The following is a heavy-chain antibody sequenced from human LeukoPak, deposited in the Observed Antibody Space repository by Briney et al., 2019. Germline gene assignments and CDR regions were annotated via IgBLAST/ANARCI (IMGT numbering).Heavy chain of an antibody. Sequence: GESLRISCQGSGYSFTSYWITWVRQMPGKGLEWMGRIDPRDSYAIYSPSFQGHVTISADTSISTAYLQWSSLKASDTAMYFYARLFTSGSPFDYWGQGALVTVSS. V-gene: IGHV5-10-1*01. CDR1: GYSFTSYW. D-gene: IGHD3-10*01. J-gene: IGHJ4*02. CDR3: ARLFTSGSPFDY. CDR2: IDPRDSYA.